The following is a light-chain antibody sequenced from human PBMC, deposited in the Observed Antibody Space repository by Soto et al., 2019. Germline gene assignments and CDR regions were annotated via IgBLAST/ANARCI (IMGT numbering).Light chain of an antibody. CDR3: HQYDNAPQT. V-gene: IGKV3-20*01. J-gene: IGKJ2*01. CDR1: QSVSSNL. CDR2: AAS. Sequence: EIVLTQSPETLSLSPGERVTLSCRASQSVSSNLLAWYQQKPGQAPRLLIYAASIRAPGIPDKFSGTGSGTDYSLTIDRLEPEDSAVYYCHQYDNAPQTFGQGTKVDIK.